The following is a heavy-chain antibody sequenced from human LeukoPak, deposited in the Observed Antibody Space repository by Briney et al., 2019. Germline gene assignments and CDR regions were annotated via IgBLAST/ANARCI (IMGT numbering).Heavy chain of an antibody. J-gene: IGHJ5*02. CDR1: GGSISSYY. Sequence: SETLSLTCTVSGGSISSYYWSWIRQPPGKGLEWIGYIYYSGSTYYNPSLKSRLTISVDTSKNQFSLKLSSVTAADTAVYYCAREKEVRGVIIGRWFDPWGQGTLVTVSS. V-gene: IGHV4-59*12. CDR3: AREKEVRGVIIGRWFDP. D-gene: IGHD3-10*01. CDR2: IYYSGST.